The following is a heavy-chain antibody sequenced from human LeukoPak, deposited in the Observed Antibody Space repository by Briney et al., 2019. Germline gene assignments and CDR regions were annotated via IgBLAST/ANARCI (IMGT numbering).Heavy chain of an antibody. Sequence: GGSLRLSCAASGFTFSDYALNWVRQAPGKGLEWISSITGSSYNKYYAESLKGRVTISRDNAKNSLYLQMDSLRAEDTAVYYCARDSRWFGETHYYYYGMDVWGQGTTVTVSS. J-gene: IGHJ6*02. D-gene: IGHD3-10*01. CDR2: ITGSSYNK. CDR1: GFTFSDYA. V-gene: IGHV3-21*01. CDR3: ARDSRWFGETHYYYYGMDV.